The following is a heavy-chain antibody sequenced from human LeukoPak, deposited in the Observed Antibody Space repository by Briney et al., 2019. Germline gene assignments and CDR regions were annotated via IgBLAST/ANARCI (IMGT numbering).Heavy chain of an antibody. V-gene: IGHV4-39*01. CDR1: GGSISSSSYY. CDR2: IYYSGST. D-gene: IGHD6-19*01. CDR3: ARGRAVEEKSFDY. Sequence: PSETLSLTCTVSGGSISSSSYYWGWIRQPPGKGLEWIGSIYYSGSTYYNPSLKSRVTISVDTSKNQFSLKLSSVTAADTAVYYCARGRAVEEKSFDYWGQGTLVTVSS. J-gene: IGHJ4*02.